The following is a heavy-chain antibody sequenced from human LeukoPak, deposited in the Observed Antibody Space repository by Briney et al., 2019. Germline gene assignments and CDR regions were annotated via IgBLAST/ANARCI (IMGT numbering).Heavy chain of an antibody. CDR1: GYTFTSYG. CDR2: ISAYNGNT. D-gene: IGHD3-10*01. Sequence: ASVKVSCKASGYTFTSYGISWVRQAPGQGLEWMGWISAYNGNTNYAQKLQGRVTMTTDTSTSTAYMELRSLRSDDTAVYYCARDLITMVRGAHLYYYYGMDVWGQGTTVTVSS. CDR3: ARDLITMVRGAHLYYYYGMDV. V-gene: IGHV1-18*01. J-gene: IGHJ6*02.